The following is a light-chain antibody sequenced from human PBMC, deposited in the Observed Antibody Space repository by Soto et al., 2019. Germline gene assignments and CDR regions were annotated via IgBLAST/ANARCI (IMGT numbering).Light chain of an antibody. CDR3: QQYGSSPRT. V-gene: IGKV3-20*01. J-gene: IGKJ1*01. CDR1: QNVGSRY. CDR2: GTS. Sequence: EIVLTQSPGTLSLSPGERATLSCRASQNVGSRYLPWYQQKPGQAPRLLIYGTSNRATGIPDRFSGSGSGTDFSLTISSLEPGDLAVYYCQQYGSSPRTFGQGTKVEIK.